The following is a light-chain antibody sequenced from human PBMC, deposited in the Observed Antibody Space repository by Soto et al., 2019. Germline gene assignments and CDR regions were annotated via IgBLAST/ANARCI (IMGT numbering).Light chain of an antibody. CDR1: SIDVVAYNW. CDR2: DVY. Sequence: QSVLTQPASLSGSPVQSVTISCIGTSIDVVAYNWVSWYQQHPGKAPKLVIYDVYTRPSGVSPRFSGSKSGNTASLTISGLQAEDEADYYCSSYTISDTYVFGTGTKVTVL. CDR3: SSYTISDTYV. V-gene: IGLV2-14*03. J-gene: IGLJ1*01.